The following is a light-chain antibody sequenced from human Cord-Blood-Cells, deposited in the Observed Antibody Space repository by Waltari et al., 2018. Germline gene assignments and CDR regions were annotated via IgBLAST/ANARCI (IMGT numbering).Light chain of an antibody. CDR2: DAL. Sequence: EIVLTQSPVTLSLSPGERATLSCRASQRVSSYLAWYQQKLGQAPRLLIYDALNRATGIPARFSGSGSGTDFTLTISSLEPEDFAVYYCQQRSNWLFTFGPGTKVDIK. CDR1: QRVSSY. CDR3: QQRSNWLFT. J-gene: IGKJ3*01. V-gene: IGKV3-11*01.